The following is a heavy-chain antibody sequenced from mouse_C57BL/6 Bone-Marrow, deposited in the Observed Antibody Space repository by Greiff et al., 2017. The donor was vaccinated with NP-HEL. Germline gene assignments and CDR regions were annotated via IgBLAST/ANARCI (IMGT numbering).Heavy chain of an antibody. CDR1: GFTFSDYY. Sequence: EVQLVESGGGLVQPGGSLKLSCAASGFTFSDYYMYWVRQTPEKRLEWVAYISNGGGSTYYPDTVKGRFTISRDNAKNTLYLQMSRLKSEDTAMYYCARHGGLRRGDYFDYWGQGTTLTVSS. J-gene: IGHJ2*01. D-gene: IGHD2-2*01. V-gene: IGHV5-12*01. CDR2: ISNGGGST. CDR3: ARHGGLRRGDYFDY.